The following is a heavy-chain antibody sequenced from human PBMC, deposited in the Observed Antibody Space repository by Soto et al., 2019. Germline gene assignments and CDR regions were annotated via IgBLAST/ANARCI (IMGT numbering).Heavy chain of an antibody. CDR2: FKWNSGDV. Sequence: KTGGSLRLSCAASGFTFSSYSMNWVRQAPGKGLEWVSGFKWNSGDVGYADSVKGRFTISRDNAKNSLYLQMSSLRPEDTAVYYCAKDRSSGSPYYGMDFWGQGTMVTVSS. J-gene: IGHJ6*02. CDR1: GFTFSSYS. V-gene: IGHV3-21*04. CDR3: AKDRSSGSPYYGMDF. D-gene: IGHD3-10*01.